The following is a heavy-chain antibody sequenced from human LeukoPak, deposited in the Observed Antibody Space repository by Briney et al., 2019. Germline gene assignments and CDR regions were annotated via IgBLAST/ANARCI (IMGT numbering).Heavy chain of an antibody. Sequence: LETLSLTCTVSGGSISSYYWSWIRQPPGKGLEWIGYIYYSGSTNYNPSLKSRVTISVDTSKNQFSLKLSSVTAADTAVYYCASSNYDFWSGSYGNFDYWGQGTLVTVSS. V-gene: IGHV4-59*08. CDR2: IYYSGST. CDR1: GGSISSYY. CDR3: ASSNYDFWSGSYGNFDY. J-gene: IGHJ4*02. D-gene: IGHD3-3*01.